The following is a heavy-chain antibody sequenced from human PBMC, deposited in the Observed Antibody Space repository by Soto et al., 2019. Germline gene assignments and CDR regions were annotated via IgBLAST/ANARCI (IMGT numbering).Heavy chain of an antibody. CDR3: ERMDTFGSLNWFDP. Sequence: QVQLVQSGAEVREPGASVKVSCKASGYSFTNNDVSWVRQATGQGLEWMGWMNPGSGDTGYAQKFQGRVTMTRDISIATAYMELSSLRSDDTAIYYCERMDTFGSLNWFDPWGQGTLVTVSS. CDR1: GYSFTNND. CDR2: MNPGSGDT. V-gene: IGHV1-8*01. D-gene: IGHD3-16*01. J-gene: IGHJ5*02.